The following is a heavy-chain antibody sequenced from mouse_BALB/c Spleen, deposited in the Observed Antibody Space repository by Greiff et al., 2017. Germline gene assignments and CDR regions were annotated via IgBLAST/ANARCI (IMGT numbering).Heavy chain of an antibody. J-gene: IGHJ2*01. CDR3: ARDYYGSSGYFDY. Sequence: EVQGVESGAELVKPGASVKLSCTASGFNIKDTYMHWVKQRPEQGLEWIGRIDPANGNTKYDPKFQGKATITADTSSNTAYLQLSSLTSEDTAVYYCARDYYGSSGYFDYWGQGTTLTVSS. D-gene: IGHD1-1*01. CDR2: IDPANGNT. V-gene: IGHV14-3*02. CDR1: GFNIKDTY.